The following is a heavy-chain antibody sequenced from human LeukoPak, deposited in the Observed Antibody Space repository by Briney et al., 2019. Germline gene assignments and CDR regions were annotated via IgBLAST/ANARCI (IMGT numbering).Heavy chain of an antibody. V-gene: IGHV4-39*07. CDR2: IYYTGIT. CDR3: ARGAAGYSYG. J-gene: IGHJ4*02. Sequence: SETLSLTCTVSGDSISSTTYNWGWIRQPPGKGLEWIGSIYYTGITYYNPSLKSRVTISIDTSKNQFSLRLSSVTAADTAVYYCARGAAGYSYGWGQGTLVTVSS. D-gene: IGHD5-18*01. CDR1: GDSISSTTYN.